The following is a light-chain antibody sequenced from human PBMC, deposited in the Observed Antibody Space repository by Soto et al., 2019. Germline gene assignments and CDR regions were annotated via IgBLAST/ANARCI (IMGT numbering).Light chain of an antibody. Sequence: EIVLTQSPANLSLSPGEGATLSCRASQSVSNYLAWYQQKPGQAPRLLIYDASKRVTGIPVRFSGSGSGTDFTLTISCLEPEDFAIYYCQQRSNWPLTFGGGTKVEIK. CDR3: QQRSNWPLT. CDR2: DAS. J-gene: IGKJ4*01. V-gene: IGKV3-11*01. CDR1: QSVSNY.